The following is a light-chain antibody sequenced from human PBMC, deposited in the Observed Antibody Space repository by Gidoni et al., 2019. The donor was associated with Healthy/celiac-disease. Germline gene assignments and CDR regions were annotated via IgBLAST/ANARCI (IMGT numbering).Light chain of an antibody. CDR2: RNN. CDR3: AAWDDSLFWV. V-gene: IGLV1-47*01. CDR1: SSNIGSNS. Sequence: QSVLTQPPSASGTPGQRVTISCSGSSSNIGSNSVYWYQQLPGTAPKLLIYRNNQRPSGVPARFSGSKSGTSASLAISGLRSEDEADYYCAAWDDSLFWVFGGGTKLTVL. J-gene: IGLJ3*02.